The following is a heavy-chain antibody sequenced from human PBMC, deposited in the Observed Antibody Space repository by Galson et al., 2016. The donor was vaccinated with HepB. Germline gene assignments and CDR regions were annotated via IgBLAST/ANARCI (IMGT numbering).Heavy chain of an antibody. CDR3: ARLELPPGGFDL. D-gene: IGHD1-26*01. J-gene: IGHJ2*01. Sequence: ETLSLTCTVSGGSISINYYWAWIRQPPGQGLAWIGSVDYSGSTYSNPSLRSRVTISVDTSKNQFSLRLSSVTAADTAVYYCARLELPPGGFDLWGRGALVTVSS. CDR2: VDYSGST. CDR1: GGSISINYY. V-gene: IGHV4-39*01.